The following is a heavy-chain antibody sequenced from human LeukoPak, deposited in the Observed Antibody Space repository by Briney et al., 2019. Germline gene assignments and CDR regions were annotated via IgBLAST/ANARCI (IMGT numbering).Heavy chain of an antibody. J-gene: IGHJ6*02. V-gene: IGHV3-23*01. CDR1: GFTFSSYA. Sequence: GGSLRLSCAASGFTFSSYAMSWVRQAPGKGLEWVSAISGSGGSTYYADSVKGRFTIPRDNSKNTLYLQMNSLRAEDTAVYYCARDHLGNYYDSSGYSYYGMDVWGQGTTVTVSS. D-gene: IGHD3-22*01. CDR2: ISGSGGST. CDR3: ARDHLGNYYDSSGYSYYGMDV.